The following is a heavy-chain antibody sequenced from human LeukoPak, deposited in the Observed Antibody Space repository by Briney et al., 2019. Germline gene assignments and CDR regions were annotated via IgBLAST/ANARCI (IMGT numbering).Heavy chain of an antibody. V-gene: IGHV4-34*01. Sequence: SETLSLTCAVYGGSFSGYYWSWIRQPPGKGLEWIGEINHSGSTNYNPSLKSRVTISVDTSKNQFSLKLSSVTAADTAVYYCARGQEPHVPAALNYWGQGTLVTVSS. CDR1: GGSFSGYY. D-gene: IGHD2-2*01. J-gene: IGHJ4*02. CDR3: ARGQEPHVPAALNY. CDR2: INHSGST.